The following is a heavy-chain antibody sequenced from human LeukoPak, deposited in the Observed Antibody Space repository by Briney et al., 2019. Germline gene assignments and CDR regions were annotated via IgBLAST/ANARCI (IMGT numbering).Heavy chain of an antibody. CDR3: ARSSSSWYGNDALDI. J-gene: IGHJ3*02. CDR1: GFTFSSHW. CDR2: IKQDGSEK. Sequence: GGSLRLPCAASGFTFSSHWMTWVRQAPGKGLEWVANIKQDGSEKYYVDSLKGRFTISRDNAKNSLYLQMNSLRAEDTAVYYCARSSSSWYGNDALDIWGQGTMVTVSS. V-gene: IGHV3-7*01. D-gene: IGHD6-13*01.